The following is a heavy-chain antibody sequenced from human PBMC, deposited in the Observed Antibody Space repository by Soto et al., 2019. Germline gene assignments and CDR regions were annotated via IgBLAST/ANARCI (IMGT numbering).Heavy chain of an antibody. CDR1: GYTFTSYA. CDR2: INAGNGNT. V-gene: IGHV1-3*01. Sequence: QVQLVQSGAEVKKPGASVKVSCKASGYTFTSYAMHWVRQAPGQRLEWMGWINAGNGNTKYSQKFPGRVTITRDTSASTAYMELSSLRSEDTAVYYCARGRSSWYEGDYWGQGTLVTVSS. D-gene: IGHD6-13*01. CDR3: ARGRSSWYEGDY. J-gene: IGHJ4*02.